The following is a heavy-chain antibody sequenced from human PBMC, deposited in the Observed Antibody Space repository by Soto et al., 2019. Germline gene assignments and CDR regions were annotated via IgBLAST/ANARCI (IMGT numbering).Heavy chain of an antibody. CDR1: GGTFSSYA. D-gene: IGHD2-15*01. Sequence: GASVKVSCKASGGTFSSYAISWVRQAPGQGLEWMGGIIPIFGTANYAQKFQGRVTNTADESTSTAYMELSSLRSEDTAVYYCANTPRHDYCSGGSCYYLFDYWGQGTLVTVSS. CDR2: IIPIFGTA. V-gene: IGHV1-69*13. J-gene: IGHJ4*02. CDR3: ANTPRHDYCSGGSCYYLFDY.